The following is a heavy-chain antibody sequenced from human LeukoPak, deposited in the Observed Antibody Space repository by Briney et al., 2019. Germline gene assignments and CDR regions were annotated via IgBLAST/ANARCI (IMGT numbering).Heavy chain of an antibody. D-gene: IGHD4-17*01. Sequence: ASVKVSCKASGYTFTSYDISWVRQATGQGLEWMGWMNPNSGNTDYAQKFQGRVTMTRNTSISTAYMELSSLRSEDTAMYYCARGLTVTTRLAGYWGQGTLVTVSS. V-gene: IGHV1-8*01. CDR3: ARGLTVTTRLAGY. J-gene: IGHJ4*02. CDR2: MNPNSGNT. CDR1: GYTFTSYD.